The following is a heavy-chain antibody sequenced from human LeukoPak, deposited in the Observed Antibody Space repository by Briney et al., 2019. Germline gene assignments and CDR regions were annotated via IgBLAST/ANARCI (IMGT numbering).Heavy chain of an antibody. CDR2: ISTYNNNT. CDR3: ARNYDFWSDCSLSRWFDP. Sequence: ASVKVSCKASGYTFTNYGFSWVRQAPGQGLEWMGWISTYNNNTNYAQKFQGRVSMTTDTSTSTAYMELRSLRSDDTAVYYCARNYDFWSDCSLSRWFDPWRQGTLVTVSS. CDR1: GYTFTNYG. D-gene: IGHD3-3*01. V-gene: IGHV1-18*01. J-gene: IGHJ5*02.